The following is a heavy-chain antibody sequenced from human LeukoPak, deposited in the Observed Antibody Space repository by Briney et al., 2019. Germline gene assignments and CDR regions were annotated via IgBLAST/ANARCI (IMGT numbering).Heavy chain of an antibody. CDR1: GGSISSYY. CDR2: IYYSGST. V-gene: IGHV4-59*01. J-gene: IGHJ5*02. CDR3: ARGPLGAPAGNWFDP. Sequence: SETLSLTCTVSGGSISSYYWSWLRQPPGKGLEGVGYIYYSGSTNYNPSLKSRVTISVDTSKNQFSLKLSSVTAADTAVYYCARGPLGAPAGNWFDPWGQGTLVTVSS. D-gene: IGHD1-26*01.